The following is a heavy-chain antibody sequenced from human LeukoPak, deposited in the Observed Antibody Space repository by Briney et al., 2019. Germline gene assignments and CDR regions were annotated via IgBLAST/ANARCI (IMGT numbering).Heavy chain of an antibody. CDR2: IKQDGSEK. J-gene: IGHJ4*02. V-gene: IGHV3-7*03. CDR3: AKDTRIYYFDY. Sequence: PGGSLRLSCAASGFTFSSYWMSWVRQAPGKGLEWVANIKQDGSEKYYVDSVKGRFTISRDNAKNSLYLQMNSLRAEDTAVYYCAKDTRIYYFDYWGQGTLVTVSS. CDR1: GFTFSSYW. D-gene: IGHD2-21*01.